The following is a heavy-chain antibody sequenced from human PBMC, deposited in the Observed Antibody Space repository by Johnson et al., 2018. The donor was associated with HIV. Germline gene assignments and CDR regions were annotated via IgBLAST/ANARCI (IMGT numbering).Heavy chain of an antibody. V-gene: IGHV3-53*01. J-gene: IGHJ3*02. Sequence: VQLVESGGGLIQPGGSLRLSCAASGFTVSSNYMSWVRQAPGKGLEWVSVIYSGGSTYYADSVKGRFTISRDNSKNTLYLQMNSLRAEDTAVYYCARDQGLIVTDAFDIWGQGTRVTVSA. CDR1: GFTVSSNY. D-gene: IGHD1-26*01. CDR3: ARDQGLIVTDAFDI. CDR2: IYSGGST.